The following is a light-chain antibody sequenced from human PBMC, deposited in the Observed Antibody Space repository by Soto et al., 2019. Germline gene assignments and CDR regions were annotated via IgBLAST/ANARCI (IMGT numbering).Light chain of an antibody. Sequence: EIVLTQSPATLSLSPGERANLSCMASQFIDRYLAWYRQIPGQAPRLLIYDASNRATGIPDRFSGGGSGTDFTLTISSLEPEDFAVYYCQQRSNWPLLTFGGGTKVDIK. CDR2: DAS. V-gene: IGKV3-11*01. CDR3: QQRSNWPLLT. CDR1: QFIDRY. J-gene: IGKJ4*01.